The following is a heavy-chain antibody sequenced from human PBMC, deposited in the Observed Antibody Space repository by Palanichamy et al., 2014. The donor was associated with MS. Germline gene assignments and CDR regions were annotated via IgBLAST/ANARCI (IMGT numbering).Heavy chain of an antibody. CDR3: ATLMSSSGADH. CDR1: GGSFSDYY. V-gene: IGHV4-34*01. CDR2: INHSGNT. Sequence: QVQLQQWGAGLLKPSETLSLTCGVYGGSFSDYYWSWIRQPPGMGLEWIGEINHSGNTNYNPSLKSRVTISVDTSKNQLSLKGSSVTAADTAVYYCATLMSSSGADHWGQGTLVTVSS. J-gene: IGHJ4*02. D-gene: IGHD6-6*01.